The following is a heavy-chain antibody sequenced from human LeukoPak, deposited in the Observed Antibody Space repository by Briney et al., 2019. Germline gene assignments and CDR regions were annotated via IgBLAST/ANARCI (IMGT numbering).Heavy chain of an antibody. J-gene: IGHJ4*02. D-gene: IGHD6-13*01. V-gene: IGHV3-23*01. Sequence: GGSLRLSCAASGFTFSSYAMSWVRQAPVKGLEWVSAISGSGGSTYYADSVKGRFTISRDNSKNTLYLQMNSLRAEDTAVYYCARYSSSEDLDYWGQGTLVTVSS. CDR3: ARYSSSEDLDY. CDR1: GFTFSSYA. CDR2: ISGSGGST.